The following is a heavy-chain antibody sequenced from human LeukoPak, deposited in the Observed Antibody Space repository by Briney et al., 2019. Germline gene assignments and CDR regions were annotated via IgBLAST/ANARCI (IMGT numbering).Heavy chain of an antibody. D-gene: IGHD5-18*01. V-gene: IGHV3-53*01. CDR2: IYSGGST. CDR1: GFTVSSNY. CDR3: AKPGERFNSYGPFDY. Sequence: GGSLRLSCAASGFTVSSNYMSWVRQAPGKGLEWVSVIYSGGSTYYADSVKGRFTISRDNSKNTLYLQMNSLRAEDTAVYYCAKPGERFNSYGPFDYWGQGTLVTVSS. J-gene: IGHJ4*02.